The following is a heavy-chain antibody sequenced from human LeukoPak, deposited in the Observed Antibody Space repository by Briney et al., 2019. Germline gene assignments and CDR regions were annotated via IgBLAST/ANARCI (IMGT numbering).Heavy chain of an antibody. CDR3: ARFSGSYYNPLDY. J-gene: IGHJ4*02. V-gene: IGHV3-21*01. CDR1: GFTFSDYA. CDR2: ISSSSSYI. D-gene: IGHD3-10*01. Sequence: GGSLRLSCAASGFTFSDYAMTWVRQAPGKGLEWVSSISSSSSYIYYADSVKGRFTISRDNAKNSLYLQMNSLRAEDTAVYYCARFSGSYYNPLDYWGQGTLVTVSS.